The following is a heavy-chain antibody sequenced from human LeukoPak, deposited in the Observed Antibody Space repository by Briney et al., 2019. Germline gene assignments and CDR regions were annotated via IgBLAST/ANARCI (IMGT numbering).Heavy chain of an antibody. D-gene: IGHD5-24*01. CDR1: GLTFTSYS. V-gene: IGHV3-21*01. J-gene: IGHJ2*01. Sequence: RGSLRLSCAASGLTFTSYSMKGVRQAPGEGLEWGSSISRSGTYVYYADSVKGRFTISRDNAKNSLSLQMNSLRADDAAVYYCARGGDGYNNYWYLDLWGQGTLVTASS. CDR2: ISRSGTYV. CDR3: ARGGDGYNNYWYLDL.